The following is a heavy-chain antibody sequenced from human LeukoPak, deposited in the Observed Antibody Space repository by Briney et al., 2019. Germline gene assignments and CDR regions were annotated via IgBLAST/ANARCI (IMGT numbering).Heavy chain of an antibody. V-gene: IGHV3-7*01. CDR3: ARSLYFDY. CDR2: IKQDGSAK. CDR1: GFTFSSYW. Sequence: GGSLRLSCAASGFTFSSYWMSWVRQAPGKGLEWVANIKQDGSAKYYVNSVKGRFSISRDNAKNSLYLQMNRLRAEDTAVYYCARSLYFDYWGQGTLVTVSS. J-gene: IGHJ4*02.